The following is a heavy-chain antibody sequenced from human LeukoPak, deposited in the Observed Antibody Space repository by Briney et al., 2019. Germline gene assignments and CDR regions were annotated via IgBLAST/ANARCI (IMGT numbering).Heavy chain of an antibody. CDR3: AKASWSNYYYGMDV. CDR1: GFTFSSYA. Sequence: PGGSLRLSCAASGFTFSSYAMSWVRQAPGKGLEWVSAISGSGGSTYYADSVKGRFTISRDNSKNTLYLQMSSLRAEDTAVYYCAKASWSNYYYGMDVWGQGTTVTVSS. CDR2: ISGSGGST. D-gene: IGHD2-8*01. J-gene: IGHJ6*02. V-gene: IGHV3-23*01.